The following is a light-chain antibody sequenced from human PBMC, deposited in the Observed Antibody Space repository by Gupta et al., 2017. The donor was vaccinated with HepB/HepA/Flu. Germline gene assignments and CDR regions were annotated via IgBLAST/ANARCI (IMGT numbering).Light chain of an antibody. Sequence: DIQMTQSPSSLSASVGDRVTITCRASQSISKFLNWYQQKPGKAPKLLIYAASSLQSGVPSRFSGSGSGTDFTLTISSLQPDDFATYYCQQSYSTPTITFGQGTXLEIK. CDR3: QQSYSTPTIT. V-gene: IGKV1-39*01. CDR2: AAS. J-gene: IGKJ5*01. CDR1: QSISKF.